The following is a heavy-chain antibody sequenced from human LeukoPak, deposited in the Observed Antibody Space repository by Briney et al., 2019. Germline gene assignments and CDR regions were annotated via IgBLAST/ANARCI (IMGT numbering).Heavy chain of an antibody. CDR3: ARVVTPRYCSSTSCYWKGWFDP. CDR1: GGTLSRYA. V-gene: IGHV1-69*01. D-gene: IGHD2-2*01. Sequence: SVKVSCKASGGTLSRYAISWVRQAPGQGLEWMGGIIASFGTANYAQKFQGRVTISADESTSTAYMELSSLRSEDTAVYYCARVVTPRYCSSTSCYWKGWFDPWGQGTLVTVSS. CDR2: IIASFGTA. J-gene: IGHJ5*02.